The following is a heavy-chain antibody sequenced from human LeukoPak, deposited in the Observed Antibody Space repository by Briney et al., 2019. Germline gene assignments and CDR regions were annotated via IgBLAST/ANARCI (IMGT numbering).Heavy chain of an antibody. CDR1: GGTFSSYA. Sequence: SVKVSCKASGGTFSSYAISWVRQAPGQGLEWMGGIIPIFGTANYAQKFQGRVTITADESTSTAYMELSSLRSKDTAVYYCARDPHSYSSSWYFDYWGQGTLVTVSS. CDR3: ARDPHSYSSSWYFDY. J-gene: IGHJ4*02. D-gene: IGHD6-13*01. V-gene: IGHV1-69*13. CDR2: IIPIFGTA.